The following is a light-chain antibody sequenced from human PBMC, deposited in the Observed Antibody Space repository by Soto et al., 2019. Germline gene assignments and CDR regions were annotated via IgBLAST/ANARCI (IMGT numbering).Light chain of an antibody. CDR2: EVN. CDR1: SGDVGAYNY. J-gene: IGLJ1*01. V-gene: IGLV2-14*01. Sequence: QSALTQPASVSGSPEQSITLSCTGTSGDVGAYNYVSWYQQHPGKAPKLMIYEVNYRPSGVSNRFSGSKSGITASLTISGLQAEDEADYYCSSYASTSTAVFGTGTKVTVL. CDR3: SSYASTSTAV.